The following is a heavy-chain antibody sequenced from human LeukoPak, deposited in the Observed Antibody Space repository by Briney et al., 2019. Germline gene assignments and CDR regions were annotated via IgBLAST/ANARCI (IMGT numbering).Heavy chain of an antibody. V-gene: IGHV4-4*07. CDR1: RGSISSYY. J-gene: IGHJ4*02. CDR3: ARYSGYDSFDY. Sequence: SEALSLTCTVSRGSISSYYWTWMRQPAGKGLEWIGRIYTSGSTDYNPSLKSRVTMSVGTSKNQFSLKLTSVTAADTAVYYCARYSGYDSFDYWGRGTLVTVSS. CDR2: IYTSGST. D-gene: IGHD5-12*01.